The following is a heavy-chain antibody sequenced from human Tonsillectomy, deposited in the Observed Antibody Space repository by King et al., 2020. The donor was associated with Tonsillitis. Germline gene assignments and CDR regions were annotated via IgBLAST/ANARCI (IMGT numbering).Heavy chain of an antibody. CDR1: GGSISSYY. CDR3: ARGGRGDYYDLWTGYYRGGLFDP. D-gene: IGHD3-3*01. V-gene: IGHV4-4*07. J-gene: IGHJ5*02. CDR2: IYTSGTT. Sequence: QLQESGPGLVKPSETLSLTCNVSGGSISSYYWNWIRQPAGKGLEWIGRIYTSGTTNYNPSLKSRVTMSVDTSKNQFSLKLTSVTAADTAVYYCARGGRGDYYDLWTGYYRGGLFDPWGQGTLVTVSS.